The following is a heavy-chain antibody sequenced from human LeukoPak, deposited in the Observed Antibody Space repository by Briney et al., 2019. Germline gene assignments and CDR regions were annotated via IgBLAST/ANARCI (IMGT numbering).Heavy chain of an antibody. D-gene: IGHD6-19*01. CDR3: ARSYSSGWPDAFDI. CDR1: GGSISSSNW. Sequence: PSGTLSLTCAVSGGSISSSNWWSWVRRPPGKGLEWIGEIYHSGSTNYNPSLRSRVTISVDTSKNQFSLKLSSVTAADTAVYFCARSYSSGWPDAFDIWGQGTMVTVSS. CDR2: IYHSGST. J-gene: IGHJ3*02. V-gene: IGHV4-4*02.